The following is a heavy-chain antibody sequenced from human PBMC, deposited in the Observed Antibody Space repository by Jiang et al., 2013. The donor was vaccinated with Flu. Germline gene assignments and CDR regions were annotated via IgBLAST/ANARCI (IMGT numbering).Heavy chain of an antibody. V-gene: IGHV5-10-1*01. CDR1: GYSFTSYW. CDR3: ARSYDSSGYGSYYYYGMDV. J-gene: IGHJ6*02. D-gene: IGHD3-22*01. CDR2: IDPSDSYT. Sequence: SLRISCKGSGYSFTSYWISWVRQMPGKGLEWMGRIDPSDSYTNYSPSFQGHVTISADKSISTAYLQWSSLKASDTAMYYCARSYDSSGYGSYYYYGMDVWGQGTTVTVSS.